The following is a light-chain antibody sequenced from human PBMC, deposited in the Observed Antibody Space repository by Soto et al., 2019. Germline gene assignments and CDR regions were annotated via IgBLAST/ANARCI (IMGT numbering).Light chain of an antibody. Sequence: EIVLTQSPGTLSLSPGERATVSCRASQSVSSNYLAWYQQKPGQAPRLLIYGASSRATGIADRFSGSGSGTDFTLTISRLEPEDFAEYYCQQYVQQYGSSPTTFGQGTKVDIK. CDR2: GAS. CDR1: QSVSSNY. J-gene: IGKJ1*01. V-gene: IGKV3-20*01. CDR3: QQYVQQYGSSPTT.